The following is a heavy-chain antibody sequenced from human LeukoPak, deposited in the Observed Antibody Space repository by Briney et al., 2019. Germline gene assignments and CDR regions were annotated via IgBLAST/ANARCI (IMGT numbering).Heavy chain of an antibody. D-gene: IGHD6-13*01. Sequence: SGPTLVNPTQTLTLTCTFSGFSLSTSGMRVSWIRQPPGKALEWLARIDRDDDKFYSTSLKTRLTISKDTSKNQVVLTMTNMDPVDTATYYCARIPFSMYSSSWSYFDYWGQGTLVTVSS. CDR3: ARIPFSMYSSSWSYFDY. V-gene: IGHV2-70*04. CDR1: GFSLSTSGMR. J-gene: IGHJ4*02. CDR2: IDRDDDK.